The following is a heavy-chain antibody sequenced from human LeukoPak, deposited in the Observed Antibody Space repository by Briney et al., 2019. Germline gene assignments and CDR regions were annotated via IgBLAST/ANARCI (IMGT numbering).Heavy chain of an antibody. CDR3: ARDQYYYDSSGQGDY. CDR1: GYTFTSYG. D-gene: IGHD3-22*01. V-gene: IGHV1-18*01. J-gene: IGHJ4*02. Sequence: ASVKVSCKASGYTFTSYGISWVRQAPGQGLEWMGWISAYNGNTKYAQKLQGRVTMTTDTSTSTAYMELRSLRSDDTAVYYCARDQYYYDSSGQGDYWGQGTLVTVSS. CDR2: ISAYNGNT.